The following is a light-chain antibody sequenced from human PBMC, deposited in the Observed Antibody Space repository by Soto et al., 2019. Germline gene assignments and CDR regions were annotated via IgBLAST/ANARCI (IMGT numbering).Light chain of an antibody. CDR2: GAS. Sequence: DLQVTQSPSSLSASVGDRVTITCRASQSIGIYLSWYRQKPGKAPQLLIHGASTLQGGVPSRFSGGGSGTHFTLTINSLQPEDVGTYSCQQSFSTPTFGQGTKVEIK. V-gene: IGKV1-39*01. CDR1: QSIGIY. J-gene: IGKJ1*01. CDR3: QQSFSTPT.